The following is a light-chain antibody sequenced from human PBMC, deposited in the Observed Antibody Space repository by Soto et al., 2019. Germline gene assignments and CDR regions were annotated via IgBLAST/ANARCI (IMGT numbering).Light chain of an antibody. Sequence: AIQMTQSPSSLSASVGDRVTITCRASQGIGNDLGWYQQKPGKAPKLLIFAVSSLQSGVPSRFSGSGSGTDFTLTISSLQPEDFATYYCLQDYSYLTFGGGTKVEIK. CDR1: QGIGND. J-gene: IGKJ4*01. CDR2: AVS. CDR3: LQDYSYLT. V-gene: IGKV1-6*02.